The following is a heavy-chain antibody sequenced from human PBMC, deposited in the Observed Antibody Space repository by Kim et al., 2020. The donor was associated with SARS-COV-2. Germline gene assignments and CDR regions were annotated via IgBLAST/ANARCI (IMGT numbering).Heavy chain of an antibody. Sequence: SETLSLTCTVYGGSISSDYWSWIRQPPGKGLEWIGYIYYSGNTNYQSSLRGRVTISIDTSRNQFSLKLTSVTAADTAVYYCARRRSNFDLWGRGTLVTVSS. V-gene: IGHV4-59*08. J-gene: IGHJ2*01. CDR1: GGSISSDY. CDR3: ARRRSNFDL. CDR2: IYYSGNT.